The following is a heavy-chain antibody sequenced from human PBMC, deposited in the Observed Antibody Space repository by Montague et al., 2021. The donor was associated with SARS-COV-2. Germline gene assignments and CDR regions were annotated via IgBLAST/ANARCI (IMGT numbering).Heavy chain of an antibody. CDR3: ARDPRVANYFDY. CDR1: GVSVNSGTNY. Sequence: TLSLTCSVSGVSVNSGTNYWTWIRQQPGKGLEWIGYIYSSGVTYYNPSLRSRVTISLDTSQNQFSPNLSSVTGADTARYYCARDPRVANYFDYWGQGTPVTVSS. J-gene: IGHJ4*02. CDR2: IYSSGVT. D-gene: IGHD3-10*01. V-gene: IGHV4-31*03.